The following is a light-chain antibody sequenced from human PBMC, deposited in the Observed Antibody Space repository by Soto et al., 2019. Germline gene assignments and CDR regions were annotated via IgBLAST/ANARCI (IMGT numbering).Light chain of an antibody. J-gene: IGKJ1*01. CDR3: HQYGSAPAWT. CDR1: QSISSSY. Sequence: EIVLTQSPGTLSLFPGERATLSCRASQSISSSYLAWYQQKPGQAPRLLIYGASSRATGIPDRFSGAGSATYFTLTISGLEPEDFAVYSCHQYGSAPAWTFGRGTKVEIK. V-gene: IGKV3-20*01. CDR2: GAS.